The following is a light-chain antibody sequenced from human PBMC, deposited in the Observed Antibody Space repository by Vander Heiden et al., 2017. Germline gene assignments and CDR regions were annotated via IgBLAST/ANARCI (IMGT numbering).Light chain of an antibody. J-gene: IGKJ2*01. CDR2: GAS. V-gene: IGKV1-39*01. Sequence: DIQMTQSPSSLSASVADRVTVSCRASQSISISLNWYQLKPGKAHRLLIFGASTLQSGAPSRFSGSGSGTDFTLSISGLQPEDSATYYCQQSYIPPPTFGQGTKLEIK. CDR3: QQSYIPPPT. CDR1: QSISIS.